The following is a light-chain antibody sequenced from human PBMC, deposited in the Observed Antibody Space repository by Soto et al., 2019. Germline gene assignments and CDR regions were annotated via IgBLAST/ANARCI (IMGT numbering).Light chain of an antibody. V-gene: IGKV1-39*01. J-gene: IGKJ5*01. CDR1: QTISTY. CDR3: QQTYSLPPVT. Sequence: DIQMTQSPSSLSASVGDRVTITCRASQTISTYLSWYQHKPGTAPKLLIYTASSLHTGVTSRFIGSGSGTHFTLTITTLQPEDFATYYCQQTYSLPPVTFGQGTRLEIK. CDR2: TAS.